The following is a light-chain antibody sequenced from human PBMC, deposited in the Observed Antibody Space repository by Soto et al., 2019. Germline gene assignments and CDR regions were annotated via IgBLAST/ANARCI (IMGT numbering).Light chain of an antibody. CDR2: DAS. CDR3: QQYDDLPIT. CDR1: RDTSDS. Sequence: DIQMTQSPSSLSASVGDRVTITCQASRDTSDSLNWYQQKPGKAPKLLIYDASNLEAGVPSRFSGSGSGTDFTFTITSLQPEDIATYYCQQYDDLPITFGQGTRLEIK. V-gene: IGKV1-33*01. J-gene: IGKJ5*01.